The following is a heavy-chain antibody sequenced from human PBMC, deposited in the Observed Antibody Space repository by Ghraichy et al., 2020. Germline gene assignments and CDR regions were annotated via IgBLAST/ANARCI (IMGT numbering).Heavy chain of an antibody. CDR1: GGSISGYY. J-gene: IGHJ5*01. Sequence: SETLSLTCAVSGGSISGYYWNWIRQPPGKGLEWICFIYDSSSGSYQSSLKNRVTISLDTSSKYFSLRMKSVTTADTAVYYCSGGHPYSGSRDSWGQGTLVTVSS. CDR3: SGGHPYSGSRDS. CDR2: IYDSSSG. V-gene: IGHV4-59*01. D-gene: IGHD5-12*01.